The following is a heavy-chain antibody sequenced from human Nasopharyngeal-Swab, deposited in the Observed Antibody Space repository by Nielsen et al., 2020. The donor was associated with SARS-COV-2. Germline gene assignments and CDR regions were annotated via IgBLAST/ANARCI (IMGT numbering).Heavy chain of an antibody. J-gene: IGHJ6*02. CDR3: ARDKVVVVPAAIYYYGMDV. CDR1: GFTFSSYW. D-gene: IGHD2-2*01. V-gene: IGHV3-74*01. CDR2: INSDGSST. Sequence: GESLKISCAASGFTFSSYWMHWVRQAPGKGLEWVARINSDGSSTSYADSVKGRFTISRDNAKNTLYLQMNSLRAEDTAVYYCARDKVVVVPAAIYYYGMDVWGQGTTVTVSS.